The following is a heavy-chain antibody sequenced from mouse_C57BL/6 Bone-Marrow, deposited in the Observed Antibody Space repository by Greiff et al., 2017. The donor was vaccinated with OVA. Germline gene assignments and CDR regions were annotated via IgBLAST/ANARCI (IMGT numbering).Heavy chain of an antibody. CDR3: ARDRIYINYAWFAY. CDR2: ISYDGSN. J-gene: IGHJ3*01. D-gene: IGHD2-5*01. Sequence: ESGPGLVKPSQSLSLTCSVTGYSITSGYYWNWIRQFPGNKLEWMGYISYDGSNNYNPSLKNRISITRDTSKNQFFLKLNSVTTEDTATYYCARDRIYINYAWFAYWGQGTLVTVSA. V-gene: IGHV3-6*01. CDR1: GYSITSGYY.